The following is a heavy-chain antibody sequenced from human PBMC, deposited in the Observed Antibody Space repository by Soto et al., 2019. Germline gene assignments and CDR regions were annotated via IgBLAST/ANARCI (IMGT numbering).Heavy chain of an antibody. CDR3: ATLNYDILTGYYYFDY. CDR2: FDPEDGET. J-gene: IGHJ4*02. CDR1: GYTLTELS. D-gene: IGHD3-9*01. Sequence: ASVNVSCKVSGYTLTELSMHWVRQAPGKGLEWMGGFDPEDGETIYAQKFQGRVTMTEDTSTDTAYMELSSLRSEDTAVYYCATLNYDILTGYYYFDYWGQGTLVTVSS. V-gene: IGHV1-24*01.